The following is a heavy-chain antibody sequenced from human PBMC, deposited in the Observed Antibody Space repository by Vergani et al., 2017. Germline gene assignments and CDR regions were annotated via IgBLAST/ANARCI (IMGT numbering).Heavy chain of an antibody. Sequence: VQLVESGGGLVQPGRSLRLSCAASGFTFSSYGMHWVRQAPGKGLEWVAVISYDGSNKYYADSVKGRFTISRDNAKNSLYLQMNSLRAEDTAVYYCASAGIQLWSWFDYWGQGTLVTVSS. D-gene: IGHD5-18*01. CDR3: ASAGIQLWSWFDY. J-gene: IGHJ4*02. CDR1: GFTFSSYG. V-gene: IGHV3-30*03. CDR2: ISYDGSNK.